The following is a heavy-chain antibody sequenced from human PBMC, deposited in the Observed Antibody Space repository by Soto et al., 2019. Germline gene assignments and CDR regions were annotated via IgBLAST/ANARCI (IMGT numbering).Heavy chain of an antibody. Sequence: SVKVSCKASGFTFTSSAVQWVRQARGQRLEWIGWIVVGSGNTNYAQKFQERVTITRDMSTSTAYMELSSLRSEDTAVYYCAADVDSGYDWGVRYYYYYGMDVWGQGTTVTLSS. V-gene: IGHV1-58*01. CDR2: IVVGSGNT. CDR1: GFTFTSSA. D-gene: IGHD5-12*01. J-gene: IGHJ6*02. CDR3: AADVDSGYDWGVRYYYYYGMDV.